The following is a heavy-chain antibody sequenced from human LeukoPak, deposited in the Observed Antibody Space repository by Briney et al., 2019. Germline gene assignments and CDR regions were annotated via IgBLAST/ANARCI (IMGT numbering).Heavy chain of an antibody. J-gene: IGHJ6*02. Sequence: GGSLRLSCAVSGFTFSDNWMSWVRQAPGKGLEWVANIKEDGSEKNYVDSVKGRFTISRDNAKNSLYLQMNSLRAEDTAIYYCAKVSVGPLSRPTHVALYYGMDVWGQGTTVTVSS. V-gene: IGHV3-7*05. CDR1: GFTFSDNW. CDR3: AKVSVGPLSRPTHVALYYGMDV. D-gene: IGHD2-8*01. CDR2: IKEDGSEK.